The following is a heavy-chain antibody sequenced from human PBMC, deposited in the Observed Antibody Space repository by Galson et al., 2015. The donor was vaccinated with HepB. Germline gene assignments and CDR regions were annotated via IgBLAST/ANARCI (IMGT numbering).Heavy chain of an antibody. J-gene: IGHJ4*02. CDR1: GFTVSSNY. CDR3: AREGVVSDYYDSSGYQGTDY. Sequence: SLRLSCAASGFTVSSNYMSWVRQAPGKGLEWVSVIYSGGSTYYADSVKGRFTISRDNSKNTLYLQMNSLRAEDTAVYYCAREGVVSDYYDSSGYQGTDYWGQGTLVTVSS. V-gene: IGHV3-53*01. CDR2: IYSGGST. D-gene: IGHD3-22*01.